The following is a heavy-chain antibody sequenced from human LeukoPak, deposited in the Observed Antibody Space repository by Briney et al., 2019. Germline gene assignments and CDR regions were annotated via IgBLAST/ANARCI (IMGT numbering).Heavy chain of an antibody. J-gene: IGHJ3*02. CDR3: ARHGLLPIQSAFDI. CDR1: GYSFTSYW. CDR2: IYPGDSDT. Sequence: GESLKISCKGSGYSFTSYWIGWVRQMPGKGLEWMGIIYPGDSDTRYSPSFQGQVTISADKTISTAYLQWSSLKAADTATYYCARHGLLPIQSAFDIWGQGTMVTVSS. V-gene: IGHV5-51*01.